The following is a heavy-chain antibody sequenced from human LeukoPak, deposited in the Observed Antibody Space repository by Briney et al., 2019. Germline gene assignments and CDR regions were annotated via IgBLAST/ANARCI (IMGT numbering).Heavy chain of an antibody. V-gene: IGHV1-69*06. J-gene: IGHJ4*02. CDR1: VGTFSSYA. D-gene: IGHD2-2*01. Sequence: ASVKVSCKASVGTFSSYASSWVRQAPGQGLEWMGRIIPIFGTANYAQKFQGRVTITADKSTSTAYMERSSLRSEDTAVYYCAGSTRDGWDYWGQGTLVTVSS. CDR3: AGSTRDGWDY. CDR2: IIPIFGTA.